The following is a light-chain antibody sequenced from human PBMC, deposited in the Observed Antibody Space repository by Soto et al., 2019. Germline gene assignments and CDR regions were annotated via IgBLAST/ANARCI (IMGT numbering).Light chain of an antibody. CDR3: SSYTSSSTVV. CDR1: SSDVGGYNY. J-gene: IGLJ2*01. CDR2: DVS. V-gene: IGLV2-14*01. Sequence: QSALTQPASVSGSPGQSITISCTGTSSDVGGYNYVSWYQQHPGKAPKLMSYDVSNRPSGVSNRFSGSKSGNTASLTISRLQAEDEADYYCSSYTSSSTVVFGGGTKLTVL.